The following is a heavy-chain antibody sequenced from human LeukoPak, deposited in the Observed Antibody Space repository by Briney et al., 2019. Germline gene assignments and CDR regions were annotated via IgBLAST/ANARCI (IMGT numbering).Heavy chain of an antibody. V-gene: IGHV1-2*02. J-gene: IGHJ4*02. CDR3: ATDYGDYESAY. CDR1: GYTFTGYY. D-gene: IGHD4-17*01. CDR2: INPNSGGT. Sequence: ASVKVSCKASGYTFTGYYMHWVRQAPGQGLEWMGWINPNSGGTNFAQKFQGRVTMTRDTSISTAYMELSGLTSDDTAVYYCATDYGDYESAYWGQGTVVTVSS.